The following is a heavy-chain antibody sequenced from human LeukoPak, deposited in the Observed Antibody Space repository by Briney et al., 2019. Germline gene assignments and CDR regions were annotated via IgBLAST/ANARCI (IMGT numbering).Heavy chain of an antibody. J-gene: IGHJ3*02. Sequence: PGGSMRLSCAAAGFTFSDYYMSWIRQAQGKGLGWVSYISSSGSTIYYADSVKGRFTISRDNAKNSLDLQMNSLRAEDTAVYYCASYSQGVRGVPPDAFDIWGQGTMVTVSS. CDR2: ISSSGSTI. D-gene: IGHD3-10*01. CDR3: ASYSQGVRGVPPDAFDI. CDR1: GFTFSDYY. V-gene: IGHV3-11*01.